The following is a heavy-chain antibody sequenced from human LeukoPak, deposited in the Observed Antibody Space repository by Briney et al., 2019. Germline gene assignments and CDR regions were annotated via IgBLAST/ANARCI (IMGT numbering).Heavy chain of an antibody. CDR1: GFTFSSYA. CDR2: ISGSGGSR. D-gene: IGHD3-22*01. CDR3: PKDTLYYYDSSGYNDY. Sequence: GGSLRLSCAASGFTFSSYAMSWVRQAPGKGLEWVSAISGSGGSRYYADSVTGRFTISRDNSKHTLYLQMNSLRAEDTAVYYCPKDTLYYYDSSGYNDYWGQGTLVTVSS. J-gene: IGHJ4*02. V-gene: IGHV3-23*01.